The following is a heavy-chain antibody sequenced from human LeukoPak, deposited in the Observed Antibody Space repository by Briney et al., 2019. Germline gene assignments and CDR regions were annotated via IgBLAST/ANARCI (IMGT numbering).Heavy chain of an antibody. CDR1: GYTFTGYY. CDR3: ARGGDGDYAFDI. Sequence: GASVKVSCKASGYTFTGYYMHWVRQAPGQGLEWMGWINPNSGDTNYAQKFQGRVTMTRDTSISTAYMELSRLRSDDTAVYYCARGGDGDYAFDIWGQGTMVTVSS. CDR2: INPNSGDT. D-gene: IGHD4-17*01. V-gene: IGHV1-2*02. J-gene: IGHJ3*02.